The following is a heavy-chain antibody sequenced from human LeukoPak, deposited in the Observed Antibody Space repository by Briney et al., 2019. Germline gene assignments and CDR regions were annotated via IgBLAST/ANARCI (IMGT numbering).Heavy chain of an antibody. CDR3: ARAPGGPRSPFDY. Sequence: GGSLRLSCAASGFTFSSYAMHWVRQAPGKGLEWVAVISYDGSNKYYADSVKGRFTISRDNAKNSLYLQMNSLRAEDTAVYYCARAPGGPRSPFDYWGQGTLVTVSS. CDR1: GFTFSSYA. J-gene: IGHJ4*02. CDR2: ISYDGSNK. D-gene: IGHD1-1*01. V-gene: IGHV3-30*04.